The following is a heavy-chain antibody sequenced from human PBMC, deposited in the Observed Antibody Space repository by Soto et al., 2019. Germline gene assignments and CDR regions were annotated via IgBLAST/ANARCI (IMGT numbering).Heavy chain of an antibody. V-gene: IGHV3-7*01. CDR1: GFTFSSYW. Sequence: GGSLRLSCAASGFTFSSYWMSWVRQAPGKGLEWVANIKQDGSEKYYVDSVKGRFTISRDNAKNSLYLQMNSLRAEDTAVYYCARIRGSYRYYYFDYWGQGTLVTVSS. CDR3: ARIRGSYRYYYFDY. D-gene: IGHD3-16*02. CDR2: IKQDGSEK. J-gene: IGHJ4*02.